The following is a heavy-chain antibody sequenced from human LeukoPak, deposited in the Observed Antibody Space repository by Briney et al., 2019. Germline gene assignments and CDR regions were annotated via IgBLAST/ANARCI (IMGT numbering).Heavy chain of an antibody. J-gene: IGHJ4*02. Sequence: KTSQTLSLTCTVSGGSISSGDYYWGWIRQPPGKGLEWIGYIYYSGSTYYNPSLESRVSISVDTSKNQFSLNLSSVTAADTAVYYCARQWLVSPLFDYWGQGTLVTVSS. CDR3: ARQWLVSPLFDY. CDR1: GGSISSGDYY. V-gene: IGHV4-30-4*01. D-gene: IGHD6-19*01. CDR2: IYYSGST.